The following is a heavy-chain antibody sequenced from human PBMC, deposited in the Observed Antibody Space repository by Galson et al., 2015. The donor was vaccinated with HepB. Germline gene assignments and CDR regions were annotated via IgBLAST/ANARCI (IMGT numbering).Heavy chain of an antibody. J-gene: IGHJ3*02. V-gene: IGHV3-9*01. Sequence: SLRLSCAASGFTFDEHAMHWVRQVPGKGLEWISRISWNSNNVAYADSVKGRFTVSRDSAKNSLYLQMHSLRAEDTALYYCARVGDTSGYYWYAFDIWGQGTMVTVSS. D-gene: IGHD3-22*01. CDR3: ARVGDTSGYYWYAFDI. CDR1: GFTFDEHA. CDR2: ISWNSNNV.